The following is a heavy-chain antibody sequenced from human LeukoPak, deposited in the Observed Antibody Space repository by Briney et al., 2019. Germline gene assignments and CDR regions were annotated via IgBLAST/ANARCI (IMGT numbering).Heavy chain of an antibody. CDR3: ARDLAHIVVVTAIRGFDY. CDR2: IWYDGSSK. J-gene: IGHJ4*02. D-gene: IGHD2-21*02. Sequence: GGSLRLSCAASGFTFSSYGMHWVRQAPGKGLEWVAVIWYDGSSKYYADSVKGRFTISRDNSKNTLYLQMNSLRAEDTAVYYCARDLAHIVVVTAIRGFDYWGQGTLVTVSS. V-gene: IGHV3-33*01. CDR1: GFTFSSYG.